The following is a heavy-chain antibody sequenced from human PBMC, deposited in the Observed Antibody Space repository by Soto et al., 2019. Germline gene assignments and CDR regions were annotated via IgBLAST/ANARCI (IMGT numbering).Heavy chain of an antibody. J-gene: IGHJ5*02. CDR2: IWYDGSNK. CDR3: ARDAGVLLWFGERRWFDP. Sequence: QVQLVESGGGVVQPGRSLRLSCAASGFTFSSYGMHWVRQAPGKGLEWVAVIWYDGSNKYYADSVKGRFTISRDNSKNTLYLQMNRLRAEDTAVYYCARDAGVLLWFGERRWFDPWGQGTLVTVSS. CDR1: GFTFSSYG. V-gene: IGHV3-33*01. D-gene: IGHD3-10*01.